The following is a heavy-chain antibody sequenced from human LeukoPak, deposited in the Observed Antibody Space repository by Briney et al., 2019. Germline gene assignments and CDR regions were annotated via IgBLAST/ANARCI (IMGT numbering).Heavy chain of an antibody. Sequence: GGSLRLSCAASGFTFSSYSMNWVRQAPGKGPEWVSSISSSSSYIYYADSVKGRFTISRDNAKNSLYLQMNSLRAEDTAVYYCARSPPSYYGMDVWGQGTTVTVSS. CDR3: ARSPPSYYGMDV. CDR1: GFTFSSYS. J-gene: IGHJ6*02. CDR2: ISSSSSYI. V-gene: IGHV3-21*01.